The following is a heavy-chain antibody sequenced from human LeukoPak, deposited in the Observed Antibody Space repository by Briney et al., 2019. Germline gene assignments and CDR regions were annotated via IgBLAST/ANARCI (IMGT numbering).Heavy chain of an antibody. V-gene: IGHV3-23*01. CDR1: GFTFSSYA. Sequence: GGSLRLSCAASGFTFSSYAMSWVRQAPGKGLEWVSAISGSGGSTYYADSVKGRFTISRDNSKNTLYLQMNSLRAEDTAVYYCAREGGYDFWSGYYSCYYYGMDVWGQGTTVTVSS. D-gene: IGHD3-3*01. CDR2: ISGSGGST. J-gene: IGHJ6*02. CDR3: AREGGYDFWSGYYSCYYYGMDV.